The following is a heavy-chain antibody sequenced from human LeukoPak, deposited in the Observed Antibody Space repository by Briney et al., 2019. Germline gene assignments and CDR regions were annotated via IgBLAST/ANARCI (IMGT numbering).Heavy chain of an antibody. J-gene: IGHJ4*02. CDR1: GFTFSSYA. Sequence: GGSLRLSCAASGFTFSSYAMSWVRQAPGKGLEWVSAMNSGGSTFYADSVKGRFIISRDKSRNTLYLQMNSLSVDDTAVYYCTRGGSMVRGVLWGQGTLVTVSS. V-gene: IGHV3-23*01. D-gene: IGHD3-10*01. CDR3: TRGGSMVRGVL. CDR2: MNSGGST.